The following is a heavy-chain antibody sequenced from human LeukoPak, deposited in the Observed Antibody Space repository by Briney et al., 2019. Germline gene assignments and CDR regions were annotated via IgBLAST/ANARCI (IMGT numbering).Heavy chain of an antibody. CDR2: INPGGGNT. D-gene: IGHD5-24*01. V-gene: IGHV1-46*01. CDR1: GYTFTNYY. Sequence: GASVKVSCKASGYTFTNYYIHWVRQAPGQGLEWMGLINPGGGNTNYAQNFQGRVTMTRDTSASTAYMELSSLRSEDTAIYYCARIRDGYTDAYDIWGQGTVVTVPS. J-gene: IGHJ3*02. CDR3: ARIRDGYTDAYDI.